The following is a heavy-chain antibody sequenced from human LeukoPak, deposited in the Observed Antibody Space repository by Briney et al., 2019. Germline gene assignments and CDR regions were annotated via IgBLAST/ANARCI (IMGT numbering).Heavy chain of an antibody. CDR1: GVTFSSYA. D-gene: IGHD6-19*01. Sequence: GGSLRLSCAASGVTFSSYAMSWVRQAPGKGLEWVSAISGSGGSTYYADSVKGRFTISRDNSKNTLYLQMNSLRAEDTAVYYCAKDRTYGSGWYYFDYWGQGTLVTVSS. CDR2: ISGSGGST. V-gene: IGHV3-23*01. CDR3: AKDRTYGSGWYYFDY. J-gene: IGHJ4*02.